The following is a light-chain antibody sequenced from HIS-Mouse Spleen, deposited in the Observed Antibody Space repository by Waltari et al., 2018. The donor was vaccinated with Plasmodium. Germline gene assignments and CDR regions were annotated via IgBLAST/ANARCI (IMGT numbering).Light chain of an antibody. CDR2: EDS. V-gene: IGLV3-10*01. Sequence: SYELTQPPSVSVSPGQTARITCSGDALPKKFDYWYQKKSVRAPVLFIYEDSKRPPGIPERFSGSSSGTMATLTISGAQVEDEADYYCYSTDSSGNHRVFGGGTKLTVL. CDR1: ALPKKF. J-gene: IGLJ3*02. CDR3: YSTDSSGNHRV.